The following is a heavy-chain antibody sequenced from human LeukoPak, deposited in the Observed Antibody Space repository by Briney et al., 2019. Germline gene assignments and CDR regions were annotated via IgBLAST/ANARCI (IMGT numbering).Heavy chain of an antibody. CDR1: GGSVSSGSYY. J-gene: IGHJ4*02. CDR2: IYYSGST. CDR3: ARGRYSYGSR. V-gene: IGHV4-61*01. D-gene: IGHD5-18*01. Sequence: SETLSLTCTVPGGSVSSGSYYWSWIRQPPGKGLEWIGYIYYSGSTNYNSSLKSRVTISVDTSKNQFSLKLSSVTAADTAVYYCARGRYSYGSRWGQGTLVTVSS.